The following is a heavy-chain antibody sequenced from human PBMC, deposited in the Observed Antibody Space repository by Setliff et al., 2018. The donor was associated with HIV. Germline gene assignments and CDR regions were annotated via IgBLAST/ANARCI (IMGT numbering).Heavy chain of an antibody. CDR3: ARGDYASPPLFMGY. CDR2: IPITGRT. Sequence: SETLSLTCTVSGDSISTYHWSWSRQTPGKGLEWIGNIPITGRTTYNLSLKSRLTITRDTSKNQISLILSSVTAADTAMYYCARGDYASPPLFMGYWGQGTLVTVSS. J-gene: IGHJ4*02. V-gene: IGHV4-4*08. CDR1: GDSISTYH. D-gene: IGHD4-17*01.